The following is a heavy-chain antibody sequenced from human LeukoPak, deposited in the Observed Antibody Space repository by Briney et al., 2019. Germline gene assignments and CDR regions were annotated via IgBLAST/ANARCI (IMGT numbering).Heavy chain of an antibody. CDR2: IYSGGST. CDR3: ARAHDFYYGMDV. CDR1: GFPDSINY. V-gene: IGHV3-66*01. Sequence: GGPLRLFYAASGFPDSINYMSWARQAPGKGLEEVSVIYSGGSTYYADSVKGRFTISRDNSKNTLYLQMNSLRAEDTAVYYCARAHDFYYGMDVWGQGTTVTVSS. J-gene: IGHJ6*02.